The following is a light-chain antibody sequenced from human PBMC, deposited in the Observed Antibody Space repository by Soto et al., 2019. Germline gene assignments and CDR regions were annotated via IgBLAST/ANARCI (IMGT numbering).Light chain of an antibody. CDR3: QQYVSPWT. J-gene: IGKJ1*01. CDR1: QSITSS. Sequence: EIVMTQSPSTLAVYPGERATLSCRASQSITSSLAWYQQKPGQAPRLLIYGASTRATGIPDRLSGSGSGTDYTLTIYRLEPEDFTVYYCQQYVSPWTFGQGTKVDIK. CDR2: GAS. V-gene: IGKV3-20*01.